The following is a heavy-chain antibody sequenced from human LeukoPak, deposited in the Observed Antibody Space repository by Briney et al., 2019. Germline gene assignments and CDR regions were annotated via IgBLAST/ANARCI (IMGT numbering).Heavy chain of an antibody. CDR3: ARDWSRGSGSHYYMDV. V-gene: IGHV3-11*01. Sequence: GGSLRLSCAASGFTFSDYYMSWIRQAPGKGLEWVSYISSSGSTIYYAASVKGRFTISRDNAKNSLYLQMNSLRAEDTAVYYCARDWSRGSGSHYYMDVWGKGTTVTVSS. CDR2: ISSSGSTI. CDR1: GFTFSDYY. J-gene: IGHJ6*03. D-gene: IGHD3-10*01.